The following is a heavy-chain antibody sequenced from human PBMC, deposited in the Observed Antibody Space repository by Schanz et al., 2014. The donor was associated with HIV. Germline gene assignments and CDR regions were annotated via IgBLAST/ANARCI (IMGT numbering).Heavy chain of an antibody. Sequence: VQLLESGGGLVQPGGSLRLSCAASGFTFRSYGMHWVRQAPGKGLECVASMSYDGRNEHYVDSVKGRFTISRDNSENTLYLQMNSLRTEDTAVYYCAKENPLYYYTHGGPFDIWGQGTMVTVSS. CDR1: GFTFRSYG. CDR3: AKENPLYYYTHGGPFDI. D-gene: IGHD3-10*01. J-gene: IGHJ3*02. V-gene: IGHV3-30*18. CDR2: MSYDGRNE.